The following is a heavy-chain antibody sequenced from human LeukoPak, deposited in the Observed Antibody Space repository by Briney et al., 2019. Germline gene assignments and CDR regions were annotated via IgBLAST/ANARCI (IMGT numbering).Heavy chain of an antibody. CDR3: ARDRSDYGDYGDY. CDR2: IYSGNRT. CDR1: GFTVSSNY. V-gene: IGHV3-66*02. J-gene: IGHJ4*02. D-gene: IGHD4-17*01. Sequence: GGSLRLSCAASGFTVSSNYMSWVRQAPGKGLEWVSVIYSGNRTYYADSVKGRFTISRDNSKNTLYLQMNSLRAEDTAVYYCARDRSDYGDYGDYWGQGTLVTVSS.